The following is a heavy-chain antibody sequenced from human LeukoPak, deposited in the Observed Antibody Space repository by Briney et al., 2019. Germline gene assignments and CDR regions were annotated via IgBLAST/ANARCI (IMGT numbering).Heavy chain of an antibody. CDR1: GFTFSTYW. Sequence: GGSLRLSCAASGFTFSTYWMTWVRQASGKGLEWVANIKQDGSERYYVDSVKGRFTISRDNAKNSLFLQMNSLRAEDTALYYCVRDMDVWGQGTTVTVSS. CDR3: VRDMDV. J-gene: IGHJ6*02. V-gene: IGHV3-7*04. CDR2: IKQDGSER.